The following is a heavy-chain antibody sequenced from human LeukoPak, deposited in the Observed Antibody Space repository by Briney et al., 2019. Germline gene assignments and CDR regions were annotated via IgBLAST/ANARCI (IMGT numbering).Heavy chain of an antibody. CDR1: GGSVGSYY. V-gene: IGHV4-59*08. Sequence: SETLSLSCTVSGGSVGSYYWSWIRQSPGKGLEWIGYIYYGGSANYNPSLKSRVTISIDRSKNQFSLKLSSLTAADTAVYYCARHGSSYSFDYWGQGTLVTVSS. CDR3: ARHGSSYSFDY. CDR2: IYYGGSA. J-gene: IGHJ4*02. D-gene: IGHD6-13*01.